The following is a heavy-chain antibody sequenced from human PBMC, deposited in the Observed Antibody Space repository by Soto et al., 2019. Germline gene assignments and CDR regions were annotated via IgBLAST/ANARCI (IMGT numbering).Heavy chain of an antibody. CDR2: ISYRGNA. Sequence: QLQLQESGPGLVTPSETLSLTCSVSDDSINSDKYYWGWIRQPPGKGLEWIGSISYRGNAYYNPSLQTRVTISLAKSRSQFSLKLNSVTAADSAVYFCARLEGLATISYYFDFWGPGALVTVSS. CDR3: ARLEGLATISYYFDF. J-gene: IGHJ4*02. CDR1: DDSINSDKYY. V-gene: IGHV4-39*01. D-gene: IGHD3-9*01.